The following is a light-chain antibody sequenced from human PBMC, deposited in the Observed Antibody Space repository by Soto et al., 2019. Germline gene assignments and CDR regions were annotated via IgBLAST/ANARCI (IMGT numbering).Light chain of an antibody. CDR1: QSVSSG. CDR2: DAY. V-gene: IGKV3-15*01. CDR3: QQYYQWPPIP. J-gene: IGKJ5*01. Sequence: EIVMTQSPDTLSLSPGEGATLSCRASQSVSSGLAWYQQKPGQAPRLLISDAYTRATGVPPRFSGSGSGTEFTLTISSLQSDDFAIYYCQQYYQWPPIPFGQGTRLDIK.